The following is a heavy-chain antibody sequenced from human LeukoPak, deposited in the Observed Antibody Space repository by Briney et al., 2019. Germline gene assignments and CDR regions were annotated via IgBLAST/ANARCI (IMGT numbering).Heavy chain of an antibody. D-gene: IGHD1-26*01. CDR3: ARVHISYSGSYSYFDY. Sequence: GASVKVSCKASGGTFSSYAISWVRQAPGQGLEWMGGVIPIFGTANYAQKFQGRVTITADKSTSTAYMELSSLRSEDTAVYYCARVHISYSGSYSYFDYWGQGTLVTVSS. J-gene: IGHJ4*02. V-gene: IGHV1-69*06. CDR2: VIPIFGTA. CDR1: GGTFSSYA.